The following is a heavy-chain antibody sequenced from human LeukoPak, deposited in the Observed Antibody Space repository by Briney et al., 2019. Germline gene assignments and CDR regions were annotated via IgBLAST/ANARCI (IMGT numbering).Heavy chain of an antibody. J-gene: IGHJ4*02. CDR3: AKEYFRGYSSSWFPYY. CDR1: GYTFTSYY. V-gene: IGHV1-2*02. CDR2: INPNSGGT. D-gene: IGHD6-13*01. Sequence: ASVKVSCKASGYTFTSYYMHWVRQAPGQGLEWMGWINPNSGGTNYAQKFQGRVTMTRDTSISTAYMELSRRRSDDTAVYYCAKEYFRGYSSSWFPYYWGQGTLVTVSS.